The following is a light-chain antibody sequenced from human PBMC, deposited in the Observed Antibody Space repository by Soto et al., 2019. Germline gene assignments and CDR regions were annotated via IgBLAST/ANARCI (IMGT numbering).Light chain of an antibody. J-gene: IGKJ2*01. Sequence: DIQMTQSPSSLSASVGDRVTITCQASHDINNFLNWYQHKPGKAPKLLIYDATNLETGVPSRFSGSGSGTTFTFTITGLQPEDIATYYCQGYSNLRHAFGQGTKVDIK. CDR3: QGYSNLRHA. V-gene: IGKV1-33*01. CDR2: DAT. CDR1: HDINNF.